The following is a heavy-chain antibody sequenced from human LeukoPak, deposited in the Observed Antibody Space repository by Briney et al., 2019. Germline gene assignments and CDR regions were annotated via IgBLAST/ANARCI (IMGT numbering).Heavy chain of an antibody. CDR3: ARVRDGDYGYIGFDP. CDR2: IYYSGRT. V-gene: IGHV4-31*03. J-gene: IGHJ5*02. D-gene: IGHD4-17*01. Sequence: SETLSLTCTVSGGSFSSGGYYWSWIRQHPGKGLERIGYIYYSGRTYYNPSLKSRVIISVDTSKNQFSLKLSSVTAADTAVYHCARVRDGDYGYIGFDPWGQGTLVTVSS. CDR1: GGSFSSGGYY.